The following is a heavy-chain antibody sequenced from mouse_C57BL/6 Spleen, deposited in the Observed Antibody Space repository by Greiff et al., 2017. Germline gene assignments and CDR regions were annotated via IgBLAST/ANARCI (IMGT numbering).Heavy chain of an antibody. V-gene: IGHV1-80*01. CDR1: GYAFSSYW. CDR3: ARGGGNYGDY. CDR2: IYPGDGDT. D-gene: IGHD2-1*01. J-gene: IGHJ2*01. Sequence: VKLLESGAELVKPGASVKISCKASGYAFSSYWMNWVKQRPGKGLEWIGQIYPGDGDTNYNGKFKGKATLTADKSSSTAYMQLSSLTSEDSAVYFCARGGGNYGDYWGQGTTLTVSS.